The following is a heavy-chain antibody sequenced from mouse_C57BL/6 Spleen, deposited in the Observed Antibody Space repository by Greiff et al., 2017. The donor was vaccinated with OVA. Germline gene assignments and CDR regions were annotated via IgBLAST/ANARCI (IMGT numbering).Heavy chain of an antibody. Sequence: VQLKESGPELVKPGASVKISCKASGYSFTDYNMNWVKQSNGKSLEWIGVINPNYGTTSYNQKFKGKATLTVDQSSSTAYMQLNSLTSEDSAVYYCARSDDYGSSNWYFDVWGTGTTVTVSS. CDR2: INPNYGTT. CDR3: ARSDDYGSSNWYFDV. CDR1: GYSFTDYN. V-gene: IGHV1-39*01. D-gene: IGHD1-1*01. J-gene: IGHJ1*03.